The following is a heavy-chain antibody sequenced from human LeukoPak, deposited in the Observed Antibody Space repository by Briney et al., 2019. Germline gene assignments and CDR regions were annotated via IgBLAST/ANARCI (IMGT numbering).Heavy chain of an antibody. V-gene: IGHV1-2*02. D-gene: IGHD3-16*01. J-gene: IGHJ4*02. Sequence: ASVKVSCKASGYIFTGYYMHWVRQAPGQGLEWMGWINPNSGDTNYAQKFQGRVTMTRDTSISTAYMELSRLRSDDTAVYYCARVRYRLAETYIDYWGQGTLVTVSS. CDR3: ARVRYRLAETYIDY. CDR1: GYIFTGYY. CDR2: INPNSGDT.